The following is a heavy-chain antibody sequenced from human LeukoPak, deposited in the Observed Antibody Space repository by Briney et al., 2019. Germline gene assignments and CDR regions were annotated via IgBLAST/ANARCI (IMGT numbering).Heavy chain of an antibody. J-gene: IGHJ5*02. V-gene: IGHV4-38-2*02. Sequence: SETLSLTCTVSGYSISSGYYWGWIRQPPGKGLEWIGSIYHSGSTYYNPSLKSRITISLDTSKNQFSLKLSSVTAEDTAVYYCTRYNSDGGCFDPWGQGTLVTVSS. D-gene: IGHD1-20*01. CDR3: TRYNSDGGCFDP. CDR1: GYSISSGYY. CDR2: IYHSGST.